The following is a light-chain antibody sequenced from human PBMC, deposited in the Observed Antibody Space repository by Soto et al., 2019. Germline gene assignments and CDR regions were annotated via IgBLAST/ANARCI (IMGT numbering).Light chain of an antibody. CDR1: SRDVGGYNY. Sequence: QSVLTQPASLSGSPGQSITLSWTGTSRDVGGYNYVSWYQHHPGKAPKLLIYDVSNRPSGISNRFSGSKSDNTASLTISGLQPEDEADYYCSSYTTSNTRQIVFGTGTKVTVL. CDR3: SSYTTSNTRQIV. J-gene: IGLJ1*01. CDR2: DVS. V-gene: IGLV2-14*03.